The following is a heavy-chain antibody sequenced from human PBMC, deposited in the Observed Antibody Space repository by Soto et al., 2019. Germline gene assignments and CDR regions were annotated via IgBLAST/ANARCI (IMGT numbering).Heavy chain of an antibody. D-gene: IGHD2-2*01. CDR1: GDSFTDYY. CDR3: ASVVPTAWFDP. CDR2: INTKTGGT. Sequence: QVHLVQSGAEVKKPGASVKVSCKASGDSFTDYYMHWVRQAPGQGLEWMGWINTKTGGTNYAQRVQGRVTMTGDTSINTAYRVLSRLRSDYTAVYYCASVVPTAWFDPWGQGTVVTVSS. J-gene: IGHJ5*02. V-gene: IGHV1-2*02.